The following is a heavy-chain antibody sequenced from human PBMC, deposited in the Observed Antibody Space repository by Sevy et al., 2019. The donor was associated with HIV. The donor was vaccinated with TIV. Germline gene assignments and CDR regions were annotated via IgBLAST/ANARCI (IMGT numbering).Heavy chain of an antibody. V-gene: IGHV3-30-3*01. CDR1: GFTFSSYA. CDR2: ISYDGSNK. D-gene: IGHD1-26*01. J-gene: IGHJ6*02. CDR3: ARDRARRSYSPGRGYYYYYGMDV. Sequence: GGSLRLSCAASGFTFSSYAMHWVRQAPGKGLEWVAVISYDGSNKYYADSVKGRFTISRDNSKNTLYLQMNSLRAEDTAVYYCARDRARRSYSPGRGYYYYYGMDVWGQGTTVTVSS.